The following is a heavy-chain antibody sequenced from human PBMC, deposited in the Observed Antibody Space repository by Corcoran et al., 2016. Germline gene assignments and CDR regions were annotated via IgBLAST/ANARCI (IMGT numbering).Heavy chain of an antibody. V-gene: IGHV1-2*04. J-gene: IGHJ6*02. CDR2: INLNSGGT. CDR1: GYTFTGYY. Sequence: QVQLVQSGAEVKKPGASVKVSCKASGYTFTGYYMHWVRQAPGRGLEWMGWINLNSGGTNYAQKFQGWVTMTRDTSISTAYMELSRLKSDDPAVYYCARDGGSRRSLWGYYYGMDFWGQGTTVTVSS. D-gene: IGHD3-16*01. CDR3: ARDGGSRRSLWGYYYGMDF.